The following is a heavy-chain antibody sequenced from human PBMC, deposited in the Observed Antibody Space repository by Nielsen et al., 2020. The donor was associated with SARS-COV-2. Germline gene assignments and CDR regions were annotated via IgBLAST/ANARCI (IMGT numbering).Heavy chain of an antibody. Sequence: GESLKISCAASGFTFDDYAMHWVRQAPGKGLEWVSGINWNSGSIGYADSVKGRFTISRDNAKNSLYLQMNSLRAEDTALYHCARESPPWEPLDYWGQGTLVTVSS. CDR3: ARESPPWEPLDY. CDR2: INWNSGSI. J-gene: IGHJ4*02. CDR1: GFTFDDYA. V-gene: IGHV3-20*01. D-gene: IGHD1-26*01.